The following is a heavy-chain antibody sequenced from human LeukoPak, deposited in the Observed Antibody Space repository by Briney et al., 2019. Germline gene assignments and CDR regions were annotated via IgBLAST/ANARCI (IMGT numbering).Heavy chain of an antibody. CDR3: ARVPYSDLYYDFWSGYPWVAFDI. Sequence: GGSLRLSCAASGFPFSSYSMNWVRQAPGKGLEWVSSISSSSIYIYYADSVKGRFTISRDNAKNSLYLQMNSLRAEDTAVYYCARVPYSDLYYDFWSGYPWVAFDIWGQGTMVTVSS. J-gene: IGHJ3*02. CDR2: ISSSSIYI. D-gene: IGHD3-3*01. CDR1: GFPFSSYS. V-gene: IGHV3-21*01.